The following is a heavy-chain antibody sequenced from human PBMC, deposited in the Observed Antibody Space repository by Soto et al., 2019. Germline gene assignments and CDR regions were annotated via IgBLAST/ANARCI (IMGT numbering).Heavy chain of an antibody. D-gene: IGHD1-1*01. J-gene: IGHJ4*02. CDR3: AGCGTTGGLAV. CDR1: GFTFRSYV. V-gene: IGHV3-30*05. CDR2: TSYDGSNK. Sequence: QVQLVESGGGVVQPGTSLRLSCVGSGFTFRSYVIHWVRQAPGKGLEWVALTSYDGSNKYYADSVKGRFTISRDNSRNKVDLQIDCPRLEGKGLSSCAGCGTTGGLAVWGQGTLVSVSS.